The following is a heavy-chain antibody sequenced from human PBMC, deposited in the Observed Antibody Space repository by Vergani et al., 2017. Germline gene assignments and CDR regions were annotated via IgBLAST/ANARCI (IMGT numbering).Heavy chain of an antibody. D-gene: IGHD2-15*01. CDR2: ISGSGGST. V-gene: IGHV3-23*01. Sequence: EVQLLESGGGLVQPGGSLRLSCAASGFTFSSYAMSWVRQAPGKGLEWVSAISGSGGSTYYADSVKGRFTISRDNSKNKLYLQMNSLRADDTAVYYCAKERLRLKRGIFAIVVVVAATLDYWGQGTLVTVSS. CDR3: AKERLRLKRGIFAIVVVVAATLDY. J-gene: IGHJ4*02. CDR1: GFTFSSYA.